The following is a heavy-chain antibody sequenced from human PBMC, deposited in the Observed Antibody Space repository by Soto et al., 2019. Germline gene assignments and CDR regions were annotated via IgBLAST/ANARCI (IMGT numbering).Heavy chain of an antibody. D-gene: IGHD5-12*01. CDR1: GYTFISYD. CDR2: MNPNTGDR. J-gene: IGHJ4*02. CDR3: ARGDGYIVDY. V-gene: IGHV1-8*01. Sequence: QVQLVQSGAEVKKPGASVKVSCKASGYTFISYDINWVRQATGQGLEWMGWMNPNTGDRGYAQKFQGRVTRTRNTSINTANLELSSLRSDDTAVYCCARGDGYIVDYGGQGTLVTVAS.